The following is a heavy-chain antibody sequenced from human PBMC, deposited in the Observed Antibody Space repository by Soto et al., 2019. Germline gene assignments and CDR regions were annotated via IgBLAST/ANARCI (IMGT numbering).Heavy chain of an antibody. V-gene: IGHV5-10-1*01. J-gene: IGHJ6*02. CDR1: GYSFTSYW. Sequence: GESLKISCNGSGYSFTSYWISWVRQMPGKGLEWMGRIDPSDSYINYSPSFQGHVTISADKSISTAYLQWSSLKASDTAMYYCARRADYYYYYGMDVWGQGTTVTVSS. CDR2: IDPSDSYI. CDR3: ARRADYYYYYGMDV.